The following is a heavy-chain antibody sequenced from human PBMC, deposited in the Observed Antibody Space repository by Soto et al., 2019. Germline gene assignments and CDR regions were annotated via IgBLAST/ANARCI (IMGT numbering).Heavy chain of an antibody. V-gene: IGHV3-48*01. J-gene: IGHJ3*02. D-gene: IGHD3-10*01. CDR2: ISSASGTI. CDR1: GFSFDAYS. Sequence: EAQLVESGGGLVQRGGSLTLSCAASGFSFDAYSMNWVRQTPGKGLEWISYISSASGTIDYADSVKGRFTISRDNDQNSLYMQMNSLRAEDTAVYYCAKDEFYAFDIWGPGTVVTVSS. CDR3: AKDEFYAFDI.